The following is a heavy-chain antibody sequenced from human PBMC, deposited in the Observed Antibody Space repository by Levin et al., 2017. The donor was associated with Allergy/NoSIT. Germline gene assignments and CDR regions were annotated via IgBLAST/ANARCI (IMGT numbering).Heavy chain of an antibody. J-gene: IGHJ4*02. V-gene: IGHV3-7*04. D-gene: IGHD5-18*01. CDR2: IKPDGSDK. Sequence: GGSLRLSCAASGFTFSSYWMTWVRQAPGKGLEWVADIKPDGSDKYYVDSVKGRFTISRDNAKNSLYLQMNSLRADDTAVYYCARDDTETPLDYWGQGTLVTVSS. CDR1: GFTFSSYW. CDR3: ARDDTETPLDY.